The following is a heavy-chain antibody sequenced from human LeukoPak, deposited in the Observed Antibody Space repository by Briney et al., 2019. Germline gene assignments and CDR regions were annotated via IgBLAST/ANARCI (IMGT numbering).Heavy chain of an antibody. CDR3: AREITMGTFYYYYYMDV. CDR1: GYTFTSYD. J-gene: IGHJ6*03. CDR2: MNPNSGNT. V-gene: IGHV1-8*01. D-gene: IGHD3-10*01. Sequence: GASVKLSCKASGYTFTSYDINWVRQATGQGLEWMGWMNPNSGNTGYARKFQGRVTMTRNTSISTAYMELSSLRSEDTAVYYCAREITMGTFYYYYYMDVWGKGTTVTISS.